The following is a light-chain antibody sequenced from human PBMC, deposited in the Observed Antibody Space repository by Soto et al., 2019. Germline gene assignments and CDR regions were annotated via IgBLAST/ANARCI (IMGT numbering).Light chain of an antibody. CDR3: TSYAGSNIWV. V-gene: IGLV2-8*01. CDR1: SSDVGAYTY. Sequence: QSVLTQPHSSSGSHGQSVTISCTGTSSDVGAYTYVSWYQQYPGKSPKLMIYEVNKRPSGVPDRFSGSKSGKTASLAVSGLQPEDEADYQCTSYAGSNIWVFGGGTKLTVL. J-gene: IGLJ3*02. CDR2: EVN.